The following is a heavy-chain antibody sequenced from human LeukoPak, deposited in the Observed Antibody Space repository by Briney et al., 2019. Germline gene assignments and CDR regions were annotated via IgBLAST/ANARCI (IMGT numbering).Heavy chain of an antibody. CDR2: IIPIFGTA. D-gene: IGHD6-19*01. CDR3: AKGGYSSTFYYFDY. J-gene: IGHJ4*02. Sequence: ASVKVSCKASGYTFTNYGISWVRQAPGQGLEWMGGIIPIFGTANYAQKFQGRVTITADKSTSTAYMELSSLRSEDTAVYYCAKGGYSSTFYYFDYWGQGTLVTVSS. CDR1: GYTFTNYG. V-gene: IGHV1-69*06.